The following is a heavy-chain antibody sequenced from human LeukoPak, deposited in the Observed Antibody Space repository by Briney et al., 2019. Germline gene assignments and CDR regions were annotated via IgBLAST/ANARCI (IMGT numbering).Heavy chain of an antibody. Sequence: SQTLSLTCTVSGDSISGYYWTWIRQPPGKGLEWIGNIYSSGTTNYNPSLKSRVTISVDTSKNQFSLRLSSVTAADTAVYYCARGKIWSPVYFNSWGQGTLVTVSS. D-gene: IGHD3-10*01. CDR2: IYSSGTT. CDR1: GDSISGYY. V-gene: IGHV4-59*01. CDR3: ARGKIWSPVYFNS. J-gene: IGHJ5*01.